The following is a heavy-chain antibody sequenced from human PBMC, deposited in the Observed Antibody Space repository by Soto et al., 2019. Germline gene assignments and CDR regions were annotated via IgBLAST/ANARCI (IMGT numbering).Heavy chain of an antibody. J-gene: IGHJ6*02. V-gene: IGHV1-69*02. Sequence: QVQLVQSGAEVKKPGSSVKVSCKASGGTFSSYTISWVRQAPGQGLEWMGRIIPILGIANYAQKFQGRVIVTGDKSTSEAYVDLSSLRAEDTAVYYCARVPPLPGRRSVPGYYCYGMDVWGQGTTVTVSS. CDR2: IIPILGIA. CDR3: ARVPPLPGRRSVPGYYCYGMDV. D-gene: IGHD1-26*01. CDR1: GGTFSSYT.